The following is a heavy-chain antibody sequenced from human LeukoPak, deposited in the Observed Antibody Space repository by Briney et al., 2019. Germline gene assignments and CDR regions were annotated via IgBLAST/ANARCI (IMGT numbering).Heavy chain of an antibody. CDR2: IIPILGIA. CDR1: GGTFSSYA. J-gene: IGHJ6*02. V-gene: IGHV1-69*04. D-gene: IGHD2-2*01. Sequence: SVTVSCTASGGTFSSYAISWVRQAPGQGLEWMGRIIPILGIANYAQKFQGRVTITADKSTSTAYMELSSLRSEDTAVYYCAREGSGYCSSTSCYDGGYYYYGMDVWGQGTTVTVSS. CDR3: AREGSGYCSSTSCYDGGYYYYGMDV.